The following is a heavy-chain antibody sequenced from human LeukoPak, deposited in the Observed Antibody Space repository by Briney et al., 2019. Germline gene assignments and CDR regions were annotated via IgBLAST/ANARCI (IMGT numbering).Heavy chain of an antibody. CDR2: ISGIGSST. CDR3: AKDGTRYCSGGSCYSTPY. CDR1: GFTFSSYA. D-gene: IGHD2-15*01. Sequence: GGSLRLSCAASGFTFSSYAMSWVRQAPGKGLEWVSAISGIGSSTYYADSVKGRFTISRDNSKNTLYLQMNSLRAEDTAVYYCAKDGTRYCSGGSCYSTPYWGQGTLVTVSS. V-gene: IGHV3-23*01. J-gene: IGHJ4*02.